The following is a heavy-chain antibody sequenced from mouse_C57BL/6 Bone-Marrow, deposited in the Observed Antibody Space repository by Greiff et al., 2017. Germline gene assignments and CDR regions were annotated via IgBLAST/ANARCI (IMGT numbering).Heavy chain of an antibody. CDR2: IYWDDDK. V-gene: IGHV8-12*01. Sequence: QVTLKESGPGILQSSQTLSLTCSFSGFSLSTSGMGVSWIRQPSGKGLEWLAPIYWDDDKRYTPSPKRRLPISKDTSRNQVFLKITSVDTADTATYYCARRGDWTGDYGSSYWYFDVWGTGTTVTVSS. CDR1: GFSLSTSGMG. D-gene: IGHD1-1*01. CDR3: ARRGDWTGDYGSSYWYFDV. J-gene: IGHJ1*03.